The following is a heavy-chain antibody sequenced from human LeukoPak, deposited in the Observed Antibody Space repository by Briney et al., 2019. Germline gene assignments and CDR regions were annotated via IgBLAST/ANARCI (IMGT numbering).Heavy chain of an antibody. CDR2: VYYSGTT. J-gene: IGHJ4*02. V-gene: IGHV4-39*01. CDR3: ARINPYSGYDYLDY. CDR1: GGSTSSYY. D-gene: IGHD5-12*01. Sequence: SETLSLTCTVSGGSTSSYYWSWIRQPPGKGLEWIGSVYYSGTTYYKPSLKSRVTISVDTSKNQFSLKLSSVTAADTAVYYCARINPYSGYDYLDYWGQGTLVTVPS.